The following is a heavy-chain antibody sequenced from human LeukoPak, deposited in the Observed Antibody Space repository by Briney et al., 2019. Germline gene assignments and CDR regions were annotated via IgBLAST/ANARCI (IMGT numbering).Heavy chain of an antibody. Sequence: GGSLRLSCAASGFTFSSYGMHWVRQAPGKGLEWVASVNQDESAKFYVDSVRGRFTSSRDNAKNSLYLQMNSLGAEDTAVYYCARDMGSEALDYWGQGTLVTVSS. CDR3: ARDMGSEALDY. CDR1: GFTFSSYG. CDR2: VNQDESAK. V-gene: IGHV3-7*01. J-gene: IGHJ4*02. D-gene: IGHD3-10*01.